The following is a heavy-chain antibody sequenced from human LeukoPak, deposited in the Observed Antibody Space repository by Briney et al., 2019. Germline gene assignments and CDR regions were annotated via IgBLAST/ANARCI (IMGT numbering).Heavy chain of an antibody. CDR1: GFTFSSYG. D-gene: IGHD3-16*01. Sequence: GGSLRLSCAAYGFTFSSYGMRWVRQAPGKGIGWVAVISYDGSNKYYADSVKGRFTISRDNSNNTLYLQMNSLRAEDTAVYYCAKLGGHPLHNYYVGVWGKGTTVAVSS. CDR3: AKLGGHPLHNYYVGV. J-gene: IGHJ6*03. CDR2: ISYDGSNK. V-gene: IGHV3-30*07.